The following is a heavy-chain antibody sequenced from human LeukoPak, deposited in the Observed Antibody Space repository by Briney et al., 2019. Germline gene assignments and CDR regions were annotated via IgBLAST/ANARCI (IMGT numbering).Heavy chain of an antibody. CDR1: GGSISSSSYY. V-gene: IGHV4-39*02. CDR3: ARDLLTAPGAFDI. CDR2: IYYSGST. J-gene: IGHJ3*02. D-gene: IGHD3-9*01. Sequence: PSETLSLTCTVSGGSISSSSYYWGWIRQPPGKGLEWIGSIYYSGSTYYNPSLKSRVTISVDTSKNQFSLKLSSVTAADTAVYYCARDLLTAPGAFDIWGQGTMVTVSS.